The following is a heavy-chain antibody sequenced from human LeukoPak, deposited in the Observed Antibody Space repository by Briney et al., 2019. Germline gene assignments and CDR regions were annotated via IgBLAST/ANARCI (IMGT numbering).Heavy chain of an antibody. D-gene: IGHD6-19*01. CDR2: ISSSSSYI. CDR1: GFTFSSYW. Sequence: GGSLRLSCAASGFTFSSYWMSWVRQAPGKGLEWVSSISSSSSYIYYADSVKGRFTISRDNAKNSLYLQMNSLRAEDTAVYYCARDRRIAVAGIDYWGQGTLVTVSS. V-gene: IGHV3-21*01. CDR3: ARDRRIAVAGIDY. J-gene: IGHJ4*02.